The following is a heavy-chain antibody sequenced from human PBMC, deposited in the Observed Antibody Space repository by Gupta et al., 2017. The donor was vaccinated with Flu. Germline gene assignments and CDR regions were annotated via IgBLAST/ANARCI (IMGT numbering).Heavy chain of an antibody. V-gene: IGHV3-23*01. CDR3: AKVAGLTTGRKNWFDP. J-gene: IGHJ5*02. Sequence: APGKGLERVSSITGSGSNTHYTESVNGQFTISRDNSKNTLFLDRTSIGADDTAVDYCAKVAGLTTGRKNWFDPWGQGTLVTVSS. D-gene: IGHD4-4*01. CDR2: ITGSGSNT.